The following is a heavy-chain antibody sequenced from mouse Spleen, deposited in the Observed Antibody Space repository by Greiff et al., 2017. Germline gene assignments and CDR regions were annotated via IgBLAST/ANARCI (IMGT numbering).Heavy chain of an antibody. Sequence: DVKLVESGGGLVQPGGSLRLSCATSGFTFSDFYMEWVRQPPGKRLEWIAASRNKANDYTTEYSASVKGRFIVSRDTSQSILYLQMNALGAEDTAIYYCARDARWFPMDYWGQGTSVTVSS. CDR3: ARDARWFPMDY. CDR1: GFTFSDFY. J-gene: IGHJ4*01. V-gene: IGHV7-1*02. CDR2: SRNKANDYTT. D-gene: IGHD1-1*02.